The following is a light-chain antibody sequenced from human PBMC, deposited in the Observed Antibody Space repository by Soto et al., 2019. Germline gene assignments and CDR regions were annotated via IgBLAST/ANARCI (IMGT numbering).Light chain of an antibody. CDR1: QPTNNW. V-gene: IGKV1-5*01. CDR3: QQYISYPYT. J-gene: IGKJ2*01. Sequence: GDRVTITCRASQPTNNWLAWYQQKPGTAPKLLIYDASSLEGGVPSRFSASGSGTEFTLTISSLQPDDLATYYCQQYISYPYTFGQGTKVEIK. CDR2: DAS.